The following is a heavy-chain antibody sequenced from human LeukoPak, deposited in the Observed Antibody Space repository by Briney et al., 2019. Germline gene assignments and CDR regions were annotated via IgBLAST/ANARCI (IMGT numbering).Heavy chain of an antibody. J-gene: IGHJ4*02. Sequence: GGSLRLSCAASGFTVSSNYMTWVRQAPGKGLEWVSAISGSGGSTYYADSVKGRFTISRDNSKNTLYLQMNSLRAEDTAVYYCARTEYNSPFFDCWGQGTLVTVSS. CDR2: ISGSGGST. CDR3: ARTEYNSPFFDC. D-gene: IGHD1-20*01. V-gene: IGHV3-23*01. CDR1: GFTVSSNY.